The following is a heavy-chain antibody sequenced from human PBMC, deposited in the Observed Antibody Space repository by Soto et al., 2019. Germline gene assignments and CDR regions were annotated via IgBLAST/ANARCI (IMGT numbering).Heavy chain of an antibody. CDR2: IYHTGST. V-gene: IGHV4-4*02. J-gene: IGHJ5*02. CDR3: ARIWGALAKSAGWFGP. D-gene: IGHD3-16*01. Sequence: QVQLQESGPGLVKPSGTLSLTCAVSNGSITNDNWWSWVRQSPGKGLEWIGDIYHTGSTNYNPSLKRRVIISLDKAKNTFALRRSSVTAADTAVYYCARIWGALAKSAGWFGPWGQGTLVTVSS. CDR1: NGSITNDNW.